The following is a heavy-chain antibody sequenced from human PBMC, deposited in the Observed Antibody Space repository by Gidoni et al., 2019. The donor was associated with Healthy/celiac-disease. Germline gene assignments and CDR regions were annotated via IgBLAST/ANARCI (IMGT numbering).Heavy chain of an antibody. J-gene: IGHJ4*02. CDR1: GFTFSSYA. Sequence: EVQLLESGGGLVQPGGSLRLSCAASGFTFSSYAMSWVRQAPGKGLEWVSAISGSGGSTYYADSVKGRFTISRDNSKNTLYLQMNSLRAEDTAVYYCAKESGYIVVVPAAINYWGQGTLVTVSS. CDR2: ISGSGGST. CDR3: AKESGYIVVVPAAINY. D-gene: IGHD2-2*02. V-gene: IGHV3-23*01.